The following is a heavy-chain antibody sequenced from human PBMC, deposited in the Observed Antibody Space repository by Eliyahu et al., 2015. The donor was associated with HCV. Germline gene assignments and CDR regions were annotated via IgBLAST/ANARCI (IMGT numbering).Heavy chain of an antibody. V-gene: IGHV3-30-3*01. Sequence: QVQLVESGGGVVQPGRSLRLXCAASGFTFSSYAMHWVRQAPGKGLEWVAVISYDGSNKYYADSVKGRFTISRDNSKNTLYLQMNSLRAEDTAVYYCARDQAGATAYWGQGTLVTVSS. CDR1: GFTFSSYA. CDR3: ARDQAGATAY. D-gene: IGHD1-26*01. J-gene: IGHJ4*02. CDR2: ISYDGSNK.